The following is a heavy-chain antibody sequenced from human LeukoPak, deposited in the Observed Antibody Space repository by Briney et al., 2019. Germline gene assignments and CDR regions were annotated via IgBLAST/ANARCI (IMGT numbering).Heavy chain of an antibody. CDR3: AKEACGGRCVSDYFDY. J-gene: IGHJ4*02. CDR1: GFTFGDFY. CDR2: ISSTSAYT. D-gene: IGHD2-15*01. V-gene: IGHV3-11*06. Sequence: GGSLRLSCAASGFTFGDFYMSWIRQAPGKGLEWVSYISSTSAYTNYADSVKGRFTISRDNSKNTVYLQMNSLRAEDTAVYYCAKEACGGRCVSDYFDYWGQGSLVTVSS.